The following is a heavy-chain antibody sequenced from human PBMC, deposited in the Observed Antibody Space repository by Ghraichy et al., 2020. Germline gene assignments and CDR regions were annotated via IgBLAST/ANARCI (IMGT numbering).Heavy chain of an antibody. CDR1: RFTVSSHH. D-gene: IGHD2-2*01. CDR3: ARRFSSSSRLIDAFDI. J-gene: IGHJ3*02. Sequence: GGSLRLSCVASRFTVSSHHMTLVRQAPGKGLEWVSVIYTSGSSYYADSVKGRFSISRDTSENTLYLQMNSLRAEDTAVYYCARRFSSSSRLIDAFDIWGQGTMVTVSS. V-gene: IGHV3-53*01. CDR2: IYTSGSS.